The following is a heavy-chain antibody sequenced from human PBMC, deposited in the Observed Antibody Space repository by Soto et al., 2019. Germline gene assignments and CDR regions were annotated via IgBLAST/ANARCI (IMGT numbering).Heavy chain of an antibody. J-gene: IGHJ4*02. Sequence: QVQLVQSGAEVKKPGSSVKVSCKASGGTFSIYAISWVRQAPGQGLEWMGGIIPIFGTANYAQKFQGRVTIPADASTSTAYMEMSSLRSEDTAVYYCVRNLVGASYSTVDYWGQGTLVTVSS. D-gene: IGHD1-26*01. V-gene: IGHV1-69*01. CDR3: VRNLVGASYSTVDY. CDR1: GGTFSIYA. CDR2: IIPIFGTA.